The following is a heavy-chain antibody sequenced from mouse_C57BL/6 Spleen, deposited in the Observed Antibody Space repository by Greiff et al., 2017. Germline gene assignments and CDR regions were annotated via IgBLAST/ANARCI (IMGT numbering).Heavy chain of an antibody. J-gene: IGHJ4*01. CDR3: AREREYGDYYAMDY. CDR1: GYTFTDYN. V-gene: IGHV1-22*01. Sequence: VQLQQSGPELVKPGASVKMSCKASGYTFTDYNMHWVKQSHGKSLEWIGYINPNNGGTSYNQKFKGKATLTVNTSSSTAYMELRSLTSEDSAVYDCAREREYGDYYAMDYWGQGTSVTVSS. D-gene: IGHD2-13*01. CDR2: INPNNGGT.